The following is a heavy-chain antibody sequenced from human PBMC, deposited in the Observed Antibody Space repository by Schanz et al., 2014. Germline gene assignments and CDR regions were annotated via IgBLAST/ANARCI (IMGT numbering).Heavy chain of an antibody. CDR3: ARVHHDDTSGWGYFDY. D-gene: IGHD3-22*01. CDR1: GFTVSSNH. CDR2: IDSGIGA. V-gene: IGHV3-66*01. J-gene: IGHJ4*02. Sequence: EVQLAESGGGLVQPGGSLRLSCAVSGFTVSSNHMSWVRQAPGKGLEWVSVIDSGIGAYYADSVKDRFTVSRDNSKNTVYLQMNRLRAEDTAVYYCARVHHDDTSGWGYFDYWGQGALVTVSS.